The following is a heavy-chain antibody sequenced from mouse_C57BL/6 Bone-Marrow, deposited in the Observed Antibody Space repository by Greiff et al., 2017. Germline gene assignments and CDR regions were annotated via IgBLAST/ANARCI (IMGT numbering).Heavy chain of an antibody. J-gene: IGHJ2*01. CDR1: GYTFTSYW. D-gene: IGHD3-2*02. CDR3: HRQLRLPFDY. Sequence: QVQLQQPGAELVKPGASVKLSCKASGYTFTSYWMHWVKQRPGQGLEWIGMIHPNSGSTNYNEKFKSKATLTVDKSSSTAYMQLSSLTSEDSAGYYCHRQLRLPFDYWGQGTTLTVSS. V-gene: IGHV1-64*01. CDR2: IHPNSGST.